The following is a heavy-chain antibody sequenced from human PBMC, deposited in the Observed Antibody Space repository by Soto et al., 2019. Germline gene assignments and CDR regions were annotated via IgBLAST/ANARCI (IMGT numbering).Heavy chain of an antibody. D-gene: IGHD3-10*01. CDR2: IIPMLGMS. V-gene: IGHV1-69*02. Sequence: QVQLVQSGAEVKKPGSSVKVSCTASGDTFNFYTISWVRQAPGQGLEWMGRIIPMLGMSNYAQNLPGRVTMIADKSTSTAYMELSSLRSEDTALYYCATNYGSGSAHFDNWGQGTLVTVSS. CDR1: GDTFNFYT. CDR3: ATNYGSGSAHFDN. J-gene: IGHJ4*02.